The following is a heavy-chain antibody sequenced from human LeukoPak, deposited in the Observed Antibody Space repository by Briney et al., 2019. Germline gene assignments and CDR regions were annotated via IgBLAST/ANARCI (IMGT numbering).Heavy chain of an antibody. Sequence: GASVKVSCKASGYTFTSYDINWVRQATGQGLEWMGWMNPNSGNTGYAQKFQGRVTITRNTSISTAYMELCSLRSEDTAVYYCARGLKAPYCSSTSCYKRPGYYYYMDVWGKGTTVTVSS. CDR3: ARGLKAPYCSSTSCYKRPGYYYYMDV. V-gene: IGHV1-8*03. J-gene: IGHJ6*03. D-gene: IGHD2-2*01. CDR1: GYTFTSYD. CDR2: MNPNSGNT.